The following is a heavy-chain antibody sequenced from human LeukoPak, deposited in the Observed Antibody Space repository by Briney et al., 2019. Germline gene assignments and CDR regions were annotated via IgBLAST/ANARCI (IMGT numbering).Heavy chain of an antibody. J-gene: IGHJ4*02. D-gene: IGHD1-14*01. CDR3: AQSERNVGPFAY. CDR1: SGSISSYY. V-gene: IGHV4-59*01. Sequence: SETLSLTCTVSSGSISSYYWSWIRQPPGKGLEWSGFIYVSGYTKYNPSLKSRVIMSVDTSKNHFSLNLSSVTAADTAVYYCAQSERNVGPFAYWGQGTLLAVSS. CDR2: IYVSGYT.